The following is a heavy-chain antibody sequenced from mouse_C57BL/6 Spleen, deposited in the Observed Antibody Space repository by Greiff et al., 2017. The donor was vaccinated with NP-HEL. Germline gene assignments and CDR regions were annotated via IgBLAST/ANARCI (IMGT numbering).Heavy chain of an antibody. CDR3: ARGWGTTKDYARDY. Sequence: QVQLQQPGAELVKPGASVKLSCKASGYTFTSYWMHWVKQRPGRGLEWIGRIDPNSGGTKYNEKFKSKATLTVDKPSSTAYMQLSSLTSEDAAVDYCARGWGTTKDYARDYWGQGTSVTVSS. V-gene: IGHV1-72*01. D-gene: IGHD1-1*01. J-gene: IGHJ4*01. CDR2: IDPNSGGT. CDR1: GYTFTSYW.